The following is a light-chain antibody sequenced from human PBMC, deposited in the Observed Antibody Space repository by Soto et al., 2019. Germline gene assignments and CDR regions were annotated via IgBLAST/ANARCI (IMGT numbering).Light chain of an antibody. Sequence: DIPMTQSPSSLSASVGERVTITCQASQDIGNSLNWYQQRPGKAPRLLIYSGYNLEIGVPSRFSGGGSGTHFPLTISSLQPEDFATYYCQQNNNLPFTFGQGTKVQIK. CDR2: SGY. V-gene: IGKV1-33*01. CDR1: QDIGNS. CDR3: QQNNNLPFT. J-gene: IGKJ2*01.